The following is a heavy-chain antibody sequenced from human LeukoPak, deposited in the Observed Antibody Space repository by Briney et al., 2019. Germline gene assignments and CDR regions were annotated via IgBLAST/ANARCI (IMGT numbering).Heavy chain of an antibody. CDR3: ARDNGSGSYGAFDI. D-gene: IGHD3-10*01. CDR1: GGSISSYY. CDR2: IYYSGST. Sequence: SETLSLTCTVSGGSISSYYWSWIRQPPGKGLEWIGYIYYSGSTYYNPSLKSRVTISVDTSKNQFSLKLSSVTAADTAVYYCARDNGSGSYGAFDIWGQGTMVTVSS. V-gene: IGHV4-59*04. J-gene: IGHJ3*02.